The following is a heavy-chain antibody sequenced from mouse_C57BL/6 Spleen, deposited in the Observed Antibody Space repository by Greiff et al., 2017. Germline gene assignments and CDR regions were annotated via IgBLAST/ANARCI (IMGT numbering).Heavy chain of an antibody. D-gene: IGHD1-1*01. CDR3: ARSLILHRRGLDY. CDR2: INSNNGGT. J-gene: IGHJ2*01. V-gene: IGHV1-18*01. CDR1: GYTFTDYN. Sequence: EVQLQQSGPELVKPGASVKIPCKASGYTFTDYNMDWVKQSHGKSLEWIGDINSNNGGTISNQKFKGKATLTVDKSSSTAYMELRSRTSDATAVYYCARSLILHRRGLDYWGQGTTLTVAS.